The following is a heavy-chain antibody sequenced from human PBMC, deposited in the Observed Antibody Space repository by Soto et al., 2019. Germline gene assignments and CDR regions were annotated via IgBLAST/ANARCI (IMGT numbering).Heavy chain of an antibody. V-gene: IGHV5-51*01. D-gene: IGHD2-21*01. CDR1: GYSFTNYW. CDR3: ARSEFPRLDV. CDR2: IYPGDSET. J-gene: IGHJ6*02. Sequence: PGESLKISCKGSGYSFTNYWVAWVRQTPGKGLEWMGFIYPGDSETRYSPSFQGHVTISADKSISTAYLQWSSLKASDTAMYYCARSEFPRLDVWGQGTTVTVSS.